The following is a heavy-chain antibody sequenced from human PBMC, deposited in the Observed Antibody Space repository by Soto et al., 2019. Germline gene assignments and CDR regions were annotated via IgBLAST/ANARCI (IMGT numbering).Heavy chain of an antibody. V-gene: IGHV5-10-1*01. CDR2: IDPSDSYT. Sequence: GESLKISCKGSGYSFTSYCISWVRQMPGKGLEWMGRIDPSDSYTNYSPSFQGHVTISADKSISTAYLQWSSLKASDTAMYYCARASHDSSGFVAFDIWGQGTMVTVSS. CDR3: ARASHDSSGFVAFDI. D-gene: IGHD3-22*01. J-gene: IGHJ3*02. CDR1: GYSFTSYC.